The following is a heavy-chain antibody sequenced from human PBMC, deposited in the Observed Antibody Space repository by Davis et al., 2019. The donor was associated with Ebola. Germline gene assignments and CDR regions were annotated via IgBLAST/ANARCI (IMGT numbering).Heavy chain of an antibody. D-gene: IGHD3-3*01. J-gene: IGHJ6*03. CDR1: GFTLSSYA. CDR2: ISGSGGST. V-gene: IGHV3-23*01. Sequence: GESLNIPRAAPGFTLSSYALSWVPPAPGKGLEWVSAISGSGGSTYYADPVKGRFTISRDNSKNTLYLQMNSLRAEDTAVYYCAKGSTLEWLPYMDVWGKGTTVTVSS. CDR3: AKGSTLEWLPYMDV.